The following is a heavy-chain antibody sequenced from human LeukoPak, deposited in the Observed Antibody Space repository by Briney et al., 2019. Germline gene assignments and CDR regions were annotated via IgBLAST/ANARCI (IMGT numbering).Heavy chain of an antibody. Sequence: GGSLRLPCEAYGSIFHDSYMTWIRQAAGNGLERVSFISNSGDYIYYADSVKGRFITSRDNAKSSLYLQMNSLRAEDTAFYYCGRRHWGLDYWGQGTLVTVSS. V-gene: IGHV3-11*04. CDR3: GRRHWGLDY. CDR2: ISNSGDYI. J-gene: IGHJ4*02. D-gene: IGHD7-27*01. CDR1: GSIFHDSY.